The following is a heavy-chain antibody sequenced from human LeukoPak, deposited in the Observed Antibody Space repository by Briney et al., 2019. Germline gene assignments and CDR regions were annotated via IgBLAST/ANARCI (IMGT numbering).Heavy chain of an antibody. V-gene: IGHV3-48*03. CDR3: ARGEEDSRSWCPPPSNWFDP. CDR1: GFTFSSYE. CDR2: ISSSGSTI. Sequence: RGSLRLSCAASGFTFSSYEMNWVRQAPGKGLEWVSYISSSGSTIYYADSVKGRFTISRDNAKNSLYLQMNSLRAEDTAVYYCARGEEDSRSWCPPPSNWFDPWGQGTLVTVSS. D-gene: IGHD6-13*01. J-gene: IGHJ5*02.